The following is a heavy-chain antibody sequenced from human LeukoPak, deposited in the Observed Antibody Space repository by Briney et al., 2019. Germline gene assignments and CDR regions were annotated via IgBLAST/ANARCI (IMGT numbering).Heavy chain of an antibody. CDR1: GYTFTGYY. Sequence: ASVKVSCKASGYTFTGYYMHWVRQAPGQGLEWMGWMNPNSGNTGYAQKFQGRVTMTRNTSISTAYMELSSLRSEDTAVYYCARGHDYVWGSYRFMPDYWGQGTLVTVSS. V-gene: IGHV1-8*02. CDR2: MNPNSGNT. J-gene: IGHJ4*02. CDR3: ARGHDYVWGSYRFMPDY. D-gene: IGHD3-16*02.